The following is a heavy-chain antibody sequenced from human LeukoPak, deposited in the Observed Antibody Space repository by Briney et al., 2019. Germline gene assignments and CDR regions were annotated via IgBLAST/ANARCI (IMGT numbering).Heavy chain of an antibody. CDR2: MYTSGST. CDR3: ASGYNYKYDY. CDR1: GSSISNYY. V-gene: IGHV4-4*07. Sequence: PSETLSLTCTVSGSSISNYYWSWIRQPAGKGLEWIGRMYTSGSTSYNPSLKSRVTMSVDTSKNQFSLKLSSVTAADTAVYYCASGYNYKYDYWGQGTLVTVSS. J-gene: IGHJ4*02. D-gene: IGHD5-18*01.